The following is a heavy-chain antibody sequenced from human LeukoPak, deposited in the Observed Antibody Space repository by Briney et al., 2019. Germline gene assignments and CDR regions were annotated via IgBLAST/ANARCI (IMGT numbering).Heavy chain of an antibody. CDR2: TYYSGST. Sequence: SETLSLTCTISGGSISSGGYYWSWIRQHPGKGLEWIGFTYYSGSTNYNSSFKSRVTISVDTSKNQFSLKLSSVTAADTAVYYCARDRGQERGAAGYFDSWGQGSPVTVSS. D-gene: IGHD6-13*01. V-gene: IGHV4-31*03. J-gene: IGHJ4*02. CDR1: GGSISSGGYY. CDR3: ARDRGQERGAAGYFDS.